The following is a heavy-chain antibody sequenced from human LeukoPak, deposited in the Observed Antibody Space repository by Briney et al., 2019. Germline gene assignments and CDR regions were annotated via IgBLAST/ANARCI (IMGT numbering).Heavy chain of an antibody. Sequence: PSETLSLTCAVYGGSFSGYYWSWIRQPPGKGLEWIGEINHSGSTNYNPSLKSRVTISVDTSKNQFSLKLSSVTAADTAVYYCARARATMYPRLPISGKRTYYFDYWGQGTLVTVSS. J-gene: IGHJ4*02. CDR3: ARARATMYPRLPISGKRTYYFDY. D-gene: IGHD5-12*01. V-gene: IGHV4-34*01. CDR2: INHSGST. CDR1: GGSFSGYY.